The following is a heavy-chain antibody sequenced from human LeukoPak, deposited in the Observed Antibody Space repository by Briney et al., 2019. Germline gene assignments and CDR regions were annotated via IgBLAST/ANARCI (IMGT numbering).Heavy chain of an antibody. Sequence: GGSLRLSCVAPGVTVSNHMSWVRQAPGKGLEWVSVIDGDGSTYYADSVKGRFAISRDNSKNTLYLQVNSLRAEDTAVYYCARCSYGRPLVNIWGQGTMVTVAS. CDR2: IDGDGST. D-gene: IGHD3-10*02. CDR1: GVTVSNH. CDR3: ARCSYGRPLVNI. J-gene: IGHJ3*02. V-gene: IGHV3-66*01.